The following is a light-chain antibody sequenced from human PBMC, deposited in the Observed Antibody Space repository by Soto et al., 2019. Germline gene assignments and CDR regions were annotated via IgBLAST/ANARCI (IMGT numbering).Light chain of an antibody. Sequence: QSLLTQPTSVSVSPGQSITISCTGNHNDIGTYDYVSWYQQHPGRAPRLLIYGVTTRPSGISDRFSASKSGLTASLTISGLQPEDEADYYCSSFTSNRIYVFGPGTKVTVL. V-gene: IGLV2-14*03. CDR3: SSFTSNRIYV. CDR2: GVT. CDR1: HNDIGTYDY. J-gene: IGLJ1*01.